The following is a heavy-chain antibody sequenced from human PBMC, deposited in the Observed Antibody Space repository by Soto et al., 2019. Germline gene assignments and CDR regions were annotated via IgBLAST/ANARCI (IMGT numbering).Heavy chain of an antibody. CDR2: IIPIFGTA. Sequence: QVQLVQSGAEVKKPGSSVKVSCKASGGTFSSYAISWVRQAPGQGLEWMGGIIPIFGTANYAQKFQGRVTITAAKSTSTAYMELSSLRSEDTAVYYCARVGYTAMVTTYYYGMDVWGQGTTVTVSS. CDR1: GGTFSSYA. V-gene: IGHV1-69*06. J-gene: IGHJ6*02. CDR3: ARVGYTAMVTTYYYGMDV. D-gene: IGHD5-18*01.